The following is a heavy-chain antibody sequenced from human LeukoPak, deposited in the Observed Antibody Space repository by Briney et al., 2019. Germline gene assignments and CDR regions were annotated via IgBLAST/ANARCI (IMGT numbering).Heavy chain of an antibody. V-gene: IGHV3-23*01. D-gene: IGHD5-12*01. Sequence: GGSLRLSCAASGFTFSSYAMSWVRQAPGKGLEWVSTISGSGGSTYYADSVEGRFTISRDNSKNTLDLQMNSLRAEDTAIYYCARPDIGVASFDYWGQGTLVTVSS. CDR2: ISGSGGST. CDR1: GFTFSSYA. CDR3: ARPDIGVASFDY. J-gene: IGHJ4*02.